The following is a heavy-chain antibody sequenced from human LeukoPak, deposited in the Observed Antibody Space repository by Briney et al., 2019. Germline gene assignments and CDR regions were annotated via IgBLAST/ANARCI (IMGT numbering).Heavy chain of an antibody. Sequence: GGSLRLSCAASGFTFSSYSMNWVRQAPGKGLEWVSSISSSSTYIYYADSVKGRFTISRDNAKNSLYLQMNSLRADDTAVYYCARFAAGGSYYYYMDVWGKGTTVTVSS. J-gene: IGHJ6*03. CDR3: ARFAAGGSYYYYMDV. CDR2: ISSSSTYI. V-gene: IGHV3-21*01. CDR1: GFTFSSYS. D-gene: IGHD6-25*01.